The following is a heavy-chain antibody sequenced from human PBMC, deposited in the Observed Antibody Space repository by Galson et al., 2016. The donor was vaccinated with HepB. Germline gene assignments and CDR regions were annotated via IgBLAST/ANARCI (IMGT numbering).Heavy chain of an antibody. CDR3: AKDLERYGGNSAAYYYYVMDV. V-gene: IGHV3-30*18. Sequence: SLRLSCAAPGFTFKIYGMHWVRQAPGKGLEWVAVISYAGTYTYYGDPVKGRFTISRDNSKNTLYLQMNSLRPEDTATYYCAKDLERYGGNSAAYYYYVMDVWGQGTTVTVSS. CDR2: ISYAGTYT. CDR1: GFTFKIYG. J-gene: IGHJ6*02. D-gene: IGHD4-23*01.